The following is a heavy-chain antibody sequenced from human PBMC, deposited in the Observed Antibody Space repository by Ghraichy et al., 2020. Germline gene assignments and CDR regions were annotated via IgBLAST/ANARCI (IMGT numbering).Heavy chain of an antibody. CDR2: MNAGSGNT. CDR3: ARRRIEATLGYGFDI. V-gene: IGHV1-3*01. D-gene: IGHD5-12*01. J-gene: IGHJ3*02. Sequence: ASVKVSCKASGYNFTNYAIHWVRQAPGQRLECMGWMNAGSGNTRYSQNFKGRVTITRDTSASTAYMELSSLRSEDTAVYYCARRRIEATLGYGFDIWGQGTMVTVSS. CDR1: GYNFTNYA.